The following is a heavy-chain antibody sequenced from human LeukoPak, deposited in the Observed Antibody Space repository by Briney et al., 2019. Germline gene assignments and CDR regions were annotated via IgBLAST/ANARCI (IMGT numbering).Heavy chain of an antibody. CDR1: GFTVSSNY. D-gene: IGHD4-17*01. CDR2: IYSGGST. J-gene: IGHJ4*02. CDR3: ARGPEYDYGDYERGYYFDY. V-gene: IGHV3-66*01. Sequence: PGGSLRLSCAASGFTVSSNYMSWVRQAPGKGLEWVSVIYSGGSTYYADSVKGRFTISRDNSKNTLYPQMNSLRAEDTAVYYCARGPEYDYGDYERGYYFDYWGQGTLVTVSS.